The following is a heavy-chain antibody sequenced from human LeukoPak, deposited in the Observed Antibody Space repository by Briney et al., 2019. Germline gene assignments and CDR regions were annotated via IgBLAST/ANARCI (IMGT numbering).Heavy chain of an antibody. CDR1: GYSFTDYY. D-gene: IGHD2-2*02. CDR2: INPKSGDT. V-gene: IGHV1-2*02. Sequence: APVKVSCKESGYSFTDYYMHWVRQAPGQGLEWMGWINPKSGDTKYAQKFQGRITMTRDTSISTSYMGLSRLRSDDTAVYYCARERCTTAGCDKSFDSWGQGTLITVSS. CDR3: ARERCTTAGCDKSFDS. J-gene: IGHJ4*02.